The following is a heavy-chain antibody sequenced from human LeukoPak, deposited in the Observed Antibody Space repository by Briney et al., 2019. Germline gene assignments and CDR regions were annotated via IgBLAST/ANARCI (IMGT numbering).Heavy chain of an antibody. CDR3: TTDVALHDY. V-gene: IGHV3-15*01. CDR2: IKSKTDGGTT. CDR1: GFTFRNPG. Sequence: GGSLKLPGAASGFTFRNPGMSWFGKAPGKGLEGFGRIKSKTDGGTTDYAAPVKGRFTVSRDDSKNTLYLQMNSLKTEDTAVYYCTTDVALHDYWGQGTLVTVSS. D-gene: IGHD2-15*01. J-gene: IGHJ4*02.